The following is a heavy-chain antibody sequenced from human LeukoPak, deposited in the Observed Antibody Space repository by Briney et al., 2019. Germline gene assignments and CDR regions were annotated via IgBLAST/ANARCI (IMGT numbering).Heavy chain of an antibody. D-gene: IGHD4-11*01. J-gene: IGHJ3*02. Sequence: GGSLRLSCAASGFTFSSYAMSWVRQAPGKGLEWVSAISGSGGSTYYADSVKGRFTISGDNSKNTLYLQMNSLRAEDTAVYYCARERLAVTDAFDIWGQGTMVTVSS. CDR3: ARERLAVTDAFDI. CDR2: ISGSGGST. CDR1: GFTFSSYA. V-gene: IGHV3-23*01.